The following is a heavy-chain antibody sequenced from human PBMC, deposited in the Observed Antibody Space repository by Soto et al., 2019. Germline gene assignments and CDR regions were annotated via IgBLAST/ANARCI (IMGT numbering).Heavy chain of an antibody. CDR2: LTTTTSTYI. CDR1: GFDFSDYS. V-gene: IGHV3-21*01. Sequence: EVQMVESGGGLVKPGGSLRLSCVASGFDFSDYSINWVGQVPGKGLEWVSSLTTTTSTYIHYADSVTGRFTIFRDSTKNSVCLQMDSLKAEDTAIYYCARGERVGDPMFDYWGQGTLVTVSS. J-gene: IGHJ4*02. D-gene: IGHD4-17*01. CDR3: ARGERVGDPMFDY.